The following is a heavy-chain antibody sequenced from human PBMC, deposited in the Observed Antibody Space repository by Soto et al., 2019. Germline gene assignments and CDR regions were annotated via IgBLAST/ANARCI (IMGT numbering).Heavy chain of an antibody. Sequence: GESLKISCKASGYNFTKYWIGWVRQKPGKGLEWMGITYPRDSDTRYSPSFQGQVTISVDKSINTAYLQWSSRKASDTAMYYSARRHMTCGGHCYFCSDVTSHFGPGGQGTLVTVSS. J-gene: IGHJ5*02. V-gene: IGHV5-51*01. CDR3: ARRHMTCGGHCYFCSDVTSHFGP. D-gene: IGHD2-21*02. CDR1: GYNFTKYW. CDR2: TYPRDSDT.